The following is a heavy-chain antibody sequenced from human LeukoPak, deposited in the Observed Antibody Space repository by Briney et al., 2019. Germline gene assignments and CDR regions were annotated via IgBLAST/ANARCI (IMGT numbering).Heavy chain of an antibody. CDR3: ASGTPKYDIWTGYYYYMDV. D-gene: IGHD3-9*01. Sequence: ASVKVSCKASGGTFSSCAISWVRQAPGQGLEWMGGIIPIFGTANYAQKFQGRVTITTDESTSTAYMELSSLRSEDTAVYYCASGTPKYDIWTGYYYYMDVWGKGTTVTVSS. J-gene: IGHJ6*03. CDR2: IIPIFGTA. V-gene: IGHV1-69*05. CDR1: GGTFSSCA.